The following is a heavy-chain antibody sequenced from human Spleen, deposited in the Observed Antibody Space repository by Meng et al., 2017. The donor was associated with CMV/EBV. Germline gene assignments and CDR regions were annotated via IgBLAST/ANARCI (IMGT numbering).Heavy chain of an antibody. V-gene: IGHV1-24*01. D-gene: IGHD1-26*01. CDR1: GYTLSDLS. J-gene: IGHJ4*02. CDR3: ARDWKRVGAMDNFDY. Sequence: ASVKVSCKVSGYTLSDLSMHWVRQAPGKGPEWLGGFDPQSAKTVYAQKLQGRVTMTTDTSTSTAYMELRSLRSDDTAVYYCARDWKRVGAMDNFDYWGQGTLVTVSS. CDR2: FDPQSAKT.